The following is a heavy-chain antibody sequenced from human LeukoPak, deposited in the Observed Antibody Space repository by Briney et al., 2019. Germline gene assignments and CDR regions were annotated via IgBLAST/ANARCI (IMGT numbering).Heavy chain of an antibody. CDR2: ISYDGSNK. CDR3: AKDLYSSGWYAYY. J-gene: IGHJ4*02. Sequence: GGSLRLSCAASGFTFSSYGMHWVRQAPGKGLEWVAVISYDGSNKYYADSVKGRFTISRDNSKNTLYLQMNSLRAEDTAVYYCAKDLYSSGWYAYYWGQGTLVTVSS. V-gene: IGHV3-30*18. CDR1: GFTFSSYG. D-gene: IGHD6-19*01.